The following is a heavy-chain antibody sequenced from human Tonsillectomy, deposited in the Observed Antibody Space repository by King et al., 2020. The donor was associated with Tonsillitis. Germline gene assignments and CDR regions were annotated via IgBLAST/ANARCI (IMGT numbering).Heavy chain of an antibody. CDR3: ARTGEIAAAGTGDYYGMDV. CDR1: GYTFTGYY. V-gene: IGHV1-2*02. J-gene: IGHJ6*02. D-gene: IGHD6-13*01. CDR2: INPNSGGT. Sequence: QLVQSGAEVKKPGASVKVSCKASGYTFTGYYMHWVRQAPGQGLEWMGWINPNSGGTNFAQKFQGRVTMPRDTAISTAYMELSRLRSDDTAVYYCARTGEIAAAGTGDYYGMDVGGQGTTVTVSS.